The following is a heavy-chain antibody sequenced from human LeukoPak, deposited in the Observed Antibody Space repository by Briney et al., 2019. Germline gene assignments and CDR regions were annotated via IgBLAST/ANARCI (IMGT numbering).Heavy chain of an antibody. Sequence: GGSLRLSCAASGFTFSSYSMNWVRQAPGKGLEWVSSISSSSSYIYYADSVKGRFTVSRDNAKNSLYLQMNSLRAADTAVYYCASRPPNMVRGVIRPFDIWGQGTMVTVSS. V-gene: IGHV3-21*01. CDR2: ISSSSSYI. J-gene: IGHJ3*02. CDR3: ASRPPNMVRGVIRPFDI. D-gene: IGHD3-10*01. CDR1: GFTFSSYS.